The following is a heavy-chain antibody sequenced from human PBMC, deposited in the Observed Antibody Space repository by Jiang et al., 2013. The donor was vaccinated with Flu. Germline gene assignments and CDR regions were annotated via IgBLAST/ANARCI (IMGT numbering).Heavy chain of an antibody. D-gene: IGHD6-19*01. J-gene: IGHJ4*02. CDR3: ARDAGYSTGWYPSDY. CDR2: ISYDESSK. V-gene: IGHV3-30-3*01. Sequence: ISYDESSKYYADSVKGRFTISRDTSKNTLYLQMNGLRAEDTAVYYCARDAGYSTGWYPSDYWGPGTLVTVSS.